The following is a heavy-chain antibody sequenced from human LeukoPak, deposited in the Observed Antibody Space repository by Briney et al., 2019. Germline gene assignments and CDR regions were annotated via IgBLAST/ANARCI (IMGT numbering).Heavy chain of an antibody. CDR2: ISYDGSNK. CDR1: GFTFSGYG. D-gene: IGHD6-13*01. CDR3: AKDVRAAAAPRWFDP. Sequence: GGSLRLSCAASGFTFSGYGMHWVRQAPGKGLEWVAVISYDGSNKYYADSVKGRFTISRDNSKNTLYLQMNSLRAEDTAVYYCAKDVRAAAAPRWFDPWGQGTLVTVSS. J-gene: IGHJ5*02. V-gene: IGHV3-30*18.